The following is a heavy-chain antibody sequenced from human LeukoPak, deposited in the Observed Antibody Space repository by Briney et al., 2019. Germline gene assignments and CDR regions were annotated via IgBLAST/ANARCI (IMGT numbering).Heavy chain of an antibody. J-gene: IGHJ4*02. Sequence: PGGSLRLSCAASGFTFSSYSMNWVRQAPGKGLEWVSSISSSSSYIYYADSVKGRFTISRDNAKNSLYLQMNSLRAEDTAVYYCARAGRGTAMVPIDYWGQGTLVTVSS. CDR3: ARAGRGTAMVPIDY. CDR1: GFTFSSYS. D-gene: IGHD5-18*01. V-gene: IGHV3-21*01. CDR2: ISSSSSYI.